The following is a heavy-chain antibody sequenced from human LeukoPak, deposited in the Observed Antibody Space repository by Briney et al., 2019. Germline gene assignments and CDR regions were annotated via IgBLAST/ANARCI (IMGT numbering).Heavy chain of an antibody. V-gene: IGHV4-59*08. Sequence: SETLSLTCTVSGGSISSYYWSWIRQPPGKGLEWIGYIYYSGSTNYNPSLKSRVTISVDTSKNQFSLKLSSVTAADTAVYYCARRAVAGPKGFDYWGQGTPVTVSS. D-gene: IGHD6-19*01. CDR1: GGSISSYY. CDR2: IYYSGST. J-gene: IGHJ4*02. CDR3: ARRAVAGPKGFDY.